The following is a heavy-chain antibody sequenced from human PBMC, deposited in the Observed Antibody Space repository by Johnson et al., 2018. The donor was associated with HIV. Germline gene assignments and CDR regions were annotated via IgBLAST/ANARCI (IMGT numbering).Heavy chain of an antibody. CDR1: GFTFSSYW. CDR2: IKQDGSEK. V-gene: IGHV3-7*01. CDR3: ARDSTAGPDKGLDYVGAFDI. J-gene: IGHJ3*02. D-gene: IGHD4-17*01. Sequence: EVQLVESGGGLVQPGGSLRLSCAASGFTFSSYWMSLVRQAPGKGLEWVANIKQDGSEKYYVDSVKGRFTISRDNAKNSLYLQMNSLRAEDTAVYYCARDSTAGPDKGLDYVGAFDIWGQGTMVTVSS.